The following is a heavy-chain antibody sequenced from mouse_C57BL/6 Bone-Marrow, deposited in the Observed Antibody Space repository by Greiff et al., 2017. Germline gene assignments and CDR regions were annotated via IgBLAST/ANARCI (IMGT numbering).Heavy chain of an antibody. V-gene: IGHV1-64*01. CDR2: IHPNSGST. Sequence: QVQLQQPGAELVKPGASVKLSCKASGYTFTSYWMHWVKQRPGQGLEWIGMIHPNSGSTNYNEKFKSKATLTVDKSSSTAYMQLSSLTSEDSAVYYGARTGITTVVATRYMDYWGQGTTLTVSS. CDR3: ARTGITTVVATRYMDY. CDR1: GYTFTSYW. D-gene: IGHD1-1*01. J-gene: IGHJ2*01.